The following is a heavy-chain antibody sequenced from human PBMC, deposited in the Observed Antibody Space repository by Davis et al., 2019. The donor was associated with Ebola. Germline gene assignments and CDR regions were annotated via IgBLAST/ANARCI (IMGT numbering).Heavy chain of an antibody. CDR1: GASVSSGSSY. V-gene: IGHV4-61*01. Sequence: SETLSLTCTVSGASVSSGSSYWSWIRQPPGKGLEWIGYVYYTGSTDYNPSLKSRLTISLDTSRNQFSLKLSSVTAADTAMYYCARDQVWSKTIDYWGRGTLVTVSS. D-gene: IGHD5-18*01. J-gene: IGHJ4*02. CDR3: ARDQVWSKTIDY. CDR2: VYYTGST.